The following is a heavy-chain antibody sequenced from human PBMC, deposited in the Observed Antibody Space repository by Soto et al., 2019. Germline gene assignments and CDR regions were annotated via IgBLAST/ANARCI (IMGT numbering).Heavy chain of an antibody. CDR2: IKSKTDGGTT. Sequence: PGGSLRLSCAASGFTFSNAWMNWVRQAPGKGLEWVGRIKSKTDGGTTDYATPVKGRFIISRDDSKNTLYLQMNSLKTEDTAVYFCTIAIGSWFDPWGQGTLVTVSS. CDR3: TIAIGSWFDP. D-gene: IGHD2-2*02. J-gene: IGHJ5*02. CDR1: GFTFSNAW. V-gene: IGHV3-15*07.